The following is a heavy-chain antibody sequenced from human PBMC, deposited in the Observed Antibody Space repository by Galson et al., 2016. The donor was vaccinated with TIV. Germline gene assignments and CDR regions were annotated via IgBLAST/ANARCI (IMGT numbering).Heavy chain of an antibody. CDR2: VWYDGGNI. V-gene: IGHV3-33*01. Sequence: SLRLSCAASGFNFRSDGMHWVRQAPGRGLEWVAFVWYDGGNIHYADAVKGRFTISRDNSKNTLYLQMNSLRVEDTAVYYCARDRGFSSWSWTFNSWGQGTLVTVSS. D-gene: IGHD6-6*01. CDR3: ARDRGFSSWSWTFNS. J-gene: IGHJ5*01. CDR1: GFNFRSDG.